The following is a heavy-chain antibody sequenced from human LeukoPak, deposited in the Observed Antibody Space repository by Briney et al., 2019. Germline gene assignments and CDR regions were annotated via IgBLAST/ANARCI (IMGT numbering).Heavy chain of an antibody. CDR3: ARDSRRSGGGASYYYDSSGYYDY. J-gene: IGHJ4*02. CDR1: GGTFSSYA. CDR2: IIPIFGTA. Sequence: ASVKVSCKASGGTFSSYAISWVRQAPGQGLEWMGGIIPIFGTANYAQKFQGRVTITTDESTSTAYMELSSLRSEDTAVYYCARDSRRSGGGASYYYDSSGYYDYWGQGTLVTVSS. D-gene: IGHD3-22*01. V-gene: IGHV1-69*05.